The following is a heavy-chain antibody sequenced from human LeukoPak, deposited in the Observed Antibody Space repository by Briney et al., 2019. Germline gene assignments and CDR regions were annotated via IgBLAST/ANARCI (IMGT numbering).Heavy chain of an antibody. J-gene: IGHJ5*02. CDR3: ARDPTGGFDP. D-gene: IGHD7-27*01. CDR2: ISSSGSTI. V-gene: IGHV3-48*03. Sequence: GGSLRLSCAASGFTFSSYEMNWVRQAPGKGLEWVSYISSSGSTIYYADSVKGRFTISRDNAKNSLYLQMNSLRAEDTAVYYCARDPTGGFDPWGQRTLVTVSS. CDR1: GFTFSSYE.